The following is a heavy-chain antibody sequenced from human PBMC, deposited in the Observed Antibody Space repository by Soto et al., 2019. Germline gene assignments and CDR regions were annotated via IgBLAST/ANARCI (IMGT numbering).Heavy chain of an antibody. J-gene: IGHJ4*02. CDR2: IWYDGTNK. CDR3: ARDSSNWYLGDY. CDR1: GFTFNTYG. V-gene: IGHV3-33*01. Sequence: PGGSLRLSCAASGFTFNTYGTHWVRQAPGKGLEWVAVIWYDGTNKYYADSVKGRFTISRDNSKDTLYLQMNSLRAEDTAVYYCARDSSNWYLGDYWGQGALVTVSS. D-gene: IGHD6-13*01.